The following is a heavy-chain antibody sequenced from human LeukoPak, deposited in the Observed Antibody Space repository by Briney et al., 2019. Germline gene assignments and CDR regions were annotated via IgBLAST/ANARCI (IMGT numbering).Heavy chain of an antibody. J-gene: IGHJ4*02. CDR2: ISGSGGSK. V-gene: IGHV3-23*01. D-gene: IGHD5-18*01. CDR1: GFTFSSYA. Sequence: GGSLSLSCAASGFTFSSYALSWVRQAPGKGLEWVSAISGSGGSKYYAASVKGRFTISRDNSKTTLYLQMNSLRAEDTAVYYCAKDQGYSYGKFDYWGQGTPVTVSS. CDR3: AKDQGYSYGKFDY.